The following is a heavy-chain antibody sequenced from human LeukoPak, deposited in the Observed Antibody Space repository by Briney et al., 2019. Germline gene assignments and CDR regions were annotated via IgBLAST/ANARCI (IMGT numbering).Heavy chain of an antibody. J-gene: IGHJ4*02. CDR3: ARVGSGYDYYFDY. CDR2: ISAYNGNT. D-gene: IGHD5-12*01. V-gene: IGHV1-18*01. CDR1: GYTFIIYG. Sequence: RASVNVSCKASGYTFIIYGISWVRQAPGQGLEWMGWISAYNGNTNYGKKLQGRVSMTTDTSTSTAYMELRSLRSDDTAVYYCARVGSGYDYYFDYWGQGTLVTVSS.